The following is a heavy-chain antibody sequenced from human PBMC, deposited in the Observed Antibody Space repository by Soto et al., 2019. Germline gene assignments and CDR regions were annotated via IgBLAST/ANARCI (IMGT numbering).Heavy chain of an antibody. V-gene: IGHV4-39*01. CDR2: IYYSGST. CDR3: ARSGSYRYYFDY. J-gene: IGHJ4*02. D-gene: IGHD1-26*01. CDR1: GGSISSSSYY. Sequence: SETLSLTCTVSGGSISSSSYYWGWIRQPPGKGLEWIGSIYYSGSTYYNLSLKSRVTISVDTSKNQFSLKLSSVTAADTAVYYCARSGSYRYYFDYSGQGTLVTVSS.